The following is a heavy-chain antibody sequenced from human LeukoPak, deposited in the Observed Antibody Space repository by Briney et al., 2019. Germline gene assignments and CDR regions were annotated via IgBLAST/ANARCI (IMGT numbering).Heavy chain of an antibody. Sequence: SETLSLTCAVSGGSISSSSYYWGWIRQPPGKGLEWIGSIYYSGSTYYNPSLKSRVTISVDTSKIQISLKLNSVTAADTAVYYCARLRDYYYNYMDVWGKGTTVTISS. J-gene: IGHJ6*03. CDR1: GGSISSSSYY. CDR3: ARLRDYYYNYMDV. CDR2: IYYSGST. V-gene: IGHV4-39*01.